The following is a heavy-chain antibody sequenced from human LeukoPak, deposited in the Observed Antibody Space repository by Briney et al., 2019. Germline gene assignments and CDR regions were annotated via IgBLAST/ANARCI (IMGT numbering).Heavy chain of an antibody. CDR2: ISAYNGNT. Sequence: ASVKVSCKASGYTFTSYGISWVRQAPGQGLEWMGWISAYNGNTNYAQKLQGRVTMTTDTSTSTAYMELRSLRSDDTAVYYCARSFSPQYYYDSSGYHWAFDIWGQGTMVTVSS. J-gene: IGHJ3*02. CDR3: ARSFSPQYYYDSSGYHWAFDI. D-gene: IGHD3-22*01. CDR1: GYTFTSYG. V-gene: IGHV1-18*01.